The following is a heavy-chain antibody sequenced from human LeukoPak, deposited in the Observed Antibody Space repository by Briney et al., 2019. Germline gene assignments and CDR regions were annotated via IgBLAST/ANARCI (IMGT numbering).Heavy chain of an antibody. Sequence: ASVKVSCKASGYTFTSYYMHWVRQAPGQGLEWMGIINPSAGGTTYAQKFQGRVTMTRDTSTSTVYMELSSLRSEDTAVYYCARETNDWTFDYWGQGTLVTVSS. CDR3: ARETNDWTFDY. J-gene: IGHJ4*02. CDR2: INPSAGGT. V-gene: IGHV1-46*01. CDR1: GYTFTSYY. D-gene: IGHD1-1*01.